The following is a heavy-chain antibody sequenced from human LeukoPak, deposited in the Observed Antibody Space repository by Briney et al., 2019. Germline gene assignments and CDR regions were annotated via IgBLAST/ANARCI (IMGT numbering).Heavy chain of an antibody. V-gene: IGHV4-59*01. Sequence: SETLSLTCTVSGGSISSYYWSWIRQPSGKGLEWIGYIYYSGSTNYNPSLKSRVTISVDTSKNQFSLKLSSVTAADTAVYYCARDSLAWFDPWGQGTLVTVSS. CDR2: IYYSGST. J-gene: IGHJ5*02. CDR3: ARDSLAWFDP. CDR1: GGSISSYY.